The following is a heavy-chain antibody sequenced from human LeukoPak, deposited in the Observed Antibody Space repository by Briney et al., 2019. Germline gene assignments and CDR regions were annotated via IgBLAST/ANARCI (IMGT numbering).Heavy chain of an antibody. V-gene: IGHV3-30*18. CDR3: VKATLRFLTRGMDV. CDR2: ISYDGSNK. CDR1: GFTFSSYG. J-gene: IGHJ6*02. D-gene: IGHD3-3*01. Sequence: PGGSLRLSCAASGFTFSSYGMHWVRQAPGKGLEWVAVISYDGSNKYYADSVKGRFTISRDNSKNTLYLQMNSLRAEDTAVYYCVKATLRFLTRGMDVWGQGTTVTVSS.